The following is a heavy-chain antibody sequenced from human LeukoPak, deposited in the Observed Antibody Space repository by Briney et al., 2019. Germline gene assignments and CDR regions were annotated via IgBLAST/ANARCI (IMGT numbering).Heavy chain of an antibody. CDR3: ARESGVRIAVAGTGFDY. CDR2: IYHSGST. J-gene: IGHJ4*02. Sequence: SETLSLTCAVSGGSISSGGYSWSWIRQPPGKGLEWIGYIYHSGSTYYNPSLKSRVTISVDRSKNQFSLKLSSVTAADTAVYYCARESGVRIAVAGTGFDYWGQGTLVTVSS. D-gene: IGHD6-19*01. CDR1: GGSISSGGYS. V-gene: IGHV4-30-2*01.